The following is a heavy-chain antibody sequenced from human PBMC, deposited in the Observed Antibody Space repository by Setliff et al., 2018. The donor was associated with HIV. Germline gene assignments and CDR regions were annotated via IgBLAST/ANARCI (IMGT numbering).Heavy chain of an antibody. CDR2: IYYSGST. Sequence: KPSETXSLTCTVSGASISSSGYYWGWIRQPPGKGLEWIGTIYYSGSTYYNPSLKSRVTMSVDTSKNQFSLKLSSVTAADTAVYYCARRIAPGWWGGNSGDAFELWGQGTMVTVSS. J-gene: IGHJ3*01. V-gene: IGHV4-39*01. D-gene: IGHD2-21*02. CDR1: GASISSSGYY. CDR3: ARRIAPGWWGGNSGDAFEL.